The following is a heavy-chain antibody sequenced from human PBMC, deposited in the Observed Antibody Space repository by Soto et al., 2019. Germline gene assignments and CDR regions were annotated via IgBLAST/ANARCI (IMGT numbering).Heavy chain of an antibody. J-gene: IGHJ3*02. CDR1: GGSFSGYY. CDR3: ARDRAVRYFDWLTSDAFDI. D-gene: IGHD3-9*01. Sequence: QVQLQQWGAGLLKPSQTLSLTCAVYGGSFSGYYWSWIRQSPGKGLEWIGEINHSGSTNYNPSLKSRVTISVDTSKNQFSLKLSSVTAADTAVYYCARDRAVRYFDWLTSDAFDIWGQGTMVTVSS. V-gene: IGHV4-34*01. CDR2: INHSGST.